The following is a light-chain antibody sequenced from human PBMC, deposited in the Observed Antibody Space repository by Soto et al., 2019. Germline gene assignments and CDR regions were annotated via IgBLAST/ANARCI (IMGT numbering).Light chain of an antibody. CDR2: KAS. V-gene: IGKV1-5*03. Sequence: DIQMTQSPSTLSTSAGDRVTITCRASQSISGWLAWYQQKPGKAPNLLIYKASSLERGVPSRFSGSGSGTEFTLTISSLQPDDFATYYCQKYKSYPWTFGQGTKVEIK. CDR1: QSISGW. CDR3: QKYKSYPWT. J-gene: IGKJ1*01.